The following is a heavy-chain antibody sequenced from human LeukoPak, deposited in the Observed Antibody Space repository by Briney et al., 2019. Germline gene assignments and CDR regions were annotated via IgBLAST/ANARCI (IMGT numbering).Heavy chain of an antibody. Sequence: GGSLRLSCAASGFTFSSYGMHWVRQAPGKGLEWVAVISYDGSNKYYADSVKGRFTISRDNSKNTLYLQMNSPRAEDTAVYYCAKDSVALVIADAFDIWGQGTMVTVSS. D-gene: IGHD3/OR15-3a*01. CDR3: AKDSVALVIADAFDI. V-gene: IGHV3-30*18. J-gene: IGHJ3*02. CDR1: GFTFSSYG. CDR2: ISYDGSNK.